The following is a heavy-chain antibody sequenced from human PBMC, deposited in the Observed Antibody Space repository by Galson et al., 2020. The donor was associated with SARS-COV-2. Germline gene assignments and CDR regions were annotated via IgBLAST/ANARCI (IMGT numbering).Heavy chain of an antibody. V-gene: IGHV4-34*01. Sequence: INDSGSTNYNPSLKSRVTMSADTSKNQFSLKLSTVTAADTAVYYCARRDNYYYYGMDVWGQGTTVTVSS. J-gene: IGHJ6*02. CDR3: ARRDNYYYYGMDV. CDR2: INDSGST.